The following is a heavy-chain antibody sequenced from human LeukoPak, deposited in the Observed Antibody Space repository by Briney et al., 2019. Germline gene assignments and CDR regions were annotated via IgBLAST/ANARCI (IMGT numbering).Heavy chain of an antibody. V-gene: IGHV3-7*01. CDR3: ARDDIATYDY. D-gene: IGHD2-15*01. Sequence: PGGSLRLSCAASGFTFRRYWMSWVRQAPGKGLEWLANIKEDGSEKYYVDSVKGRFTISRDNVKNSLYLQMNSLRAEDTAVYYCARDDIATYDYWGQGTLVTVSS. CDR1: GFTFRRYW. CDR2: IKEDGSEK. J-gene: IGHJ4*02.